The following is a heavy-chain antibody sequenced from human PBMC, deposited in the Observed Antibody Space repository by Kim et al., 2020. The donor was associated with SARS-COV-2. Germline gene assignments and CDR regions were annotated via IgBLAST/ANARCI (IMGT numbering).Heavy chain of an antibody. J-gene: IGHJ6*02. D-gene: IGHD3-10*01. Sequence: GESLKISCKGSGYSFTSYWISWVRQMPGKGLEWMGRIDPSDSYTNYSPSFQGHVTISADKSISTAYLQWSSLKASDTAMYYCARHPVGPENYYGSGSRYYYYGMDVWGQGTTVTVSS. V-gene: IGHV5-10-1*01. CDR1: GYSFTSYW. CDR3: ARHPVGPENYYGSGSRYYYYGMDV. CDR2: IDPSDSYT.